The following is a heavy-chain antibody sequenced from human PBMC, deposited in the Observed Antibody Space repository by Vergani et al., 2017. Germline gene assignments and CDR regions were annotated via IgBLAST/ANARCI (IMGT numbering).Heavy chain of an antibody. CDR3: AKDLLAVAGKWYFDL. V-gene: IGHV3-23*01. J-gene: IGHJ2*01. D-gene: IGHD6-19*01. CDR1: GFTFSNYA. CDR2: ITGSGGST. Sequence: EVQLLESGGGLVKPGGSLRLSCAASGFTFSNYAMSWVRQAPGKGLEWVSAITGSGGSTYYADSVKGRFTISRDNSKNTLYLQMNRLRAEDTAVYYCAKDLLAVAGKWYFDLWGRGTLVTVSS.